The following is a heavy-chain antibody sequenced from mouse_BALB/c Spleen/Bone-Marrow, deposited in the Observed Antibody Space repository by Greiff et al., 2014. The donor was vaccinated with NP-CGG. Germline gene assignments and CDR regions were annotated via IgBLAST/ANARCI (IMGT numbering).Heavy chain of an antibody. CDR1: GFTFSDYY. CDR3: ARHYCGYARDAMDY. CDR2: ISNGGGST. J-gene: IGHJ4*01. Sequence: EVKLMESGGGLVQPGGSLKLSCATSGFTFSDYYMYWVRQTPEKRLEWVAYISNGGGSTYYPDTVKGRFTISRDNAKNTLYLQMSRLKSEDTAMYYCARHYCGYARDAMDYWGQGTSVTVSS. D-gene: IGHD1-2*01. V-gene: IGHV5-12*02.